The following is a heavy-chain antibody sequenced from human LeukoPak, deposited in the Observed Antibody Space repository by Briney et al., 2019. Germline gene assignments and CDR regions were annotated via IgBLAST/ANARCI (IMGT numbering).Heavy chain of an antibody. Sequence: PGGSLRLSCAASGFTFSSYAMSWVRQAPGKGLEWVSATSGSGGSTYYAVSVKGRFTISRDNSKNTLYLQMNSLRAEDTAVYYCAKFLGDSSGYYYLEDWGQGTLVTVSS. CDR1: GFTFSSYA. V-gene: IGHV3-23*01. CDR3: AKFLGDSSGYYYLED. J-gene: IGHJ4*02. D-gene: IGHD3-22*01. CDR2: TSGSGGST.